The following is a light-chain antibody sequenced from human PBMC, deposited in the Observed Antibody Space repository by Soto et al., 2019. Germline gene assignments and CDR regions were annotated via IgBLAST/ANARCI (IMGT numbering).Light chain of an antibody. CDR2: STN. V-gene: IGLV1-44*01. CDR3: AAWDDRLKNGV. CDR1: NSNIGSFA. Sequence: QSVLSQPPSASGTPGQRVTISCSGSNSNIGSFAVSWFQQLPGTAPKVLIFSTNQRPSGVPDRFSGSKSGTSASLAISGLQSEDEADYYCAAWDDRLKNGVFGGGTTVTVL. J-gene: IGLJ3*02.